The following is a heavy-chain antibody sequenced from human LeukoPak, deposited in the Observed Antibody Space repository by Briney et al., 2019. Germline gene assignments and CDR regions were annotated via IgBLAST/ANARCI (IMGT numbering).Heavy chain of an antibody. Sequence: PSETLSLTCTVSGSITSYYWTWIRQPPGHGLEWIGYVYHSGDTNYNPSHKSRVTMFVDTSRNQFSLKLTSVTAADTAVYYCARALSNWFDPWGQGTLVTVSS. D-gene: IGHD2/OR15-2a*01. J-gene: IGHJ5*02. CDR2: VYHSGDT. CDR1: GSITSYY. V-gene: IGHV4-59*01. CDR3: ARALSNWFDP.